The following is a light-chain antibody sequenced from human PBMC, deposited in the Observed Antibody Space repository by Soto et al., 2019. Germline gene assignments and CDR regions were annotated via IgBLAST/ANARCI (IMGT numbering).Light chain of an antibody. J-gene: IGKJ1*01. CDR1: QTITSNY. Sequence: EIVLTQSPGTLSLSPGDRATLSCRASQTITSNYLGWYQQKPGQAPRILIYFVSSRATGVPDRFSGSGSGTDFTLTINRLEPEDFAVYYYQQYGSSPLTWTFGQGTKVEIK. CDR2: FVS. CDR3: QQYGSSPLTWT. V-gene: IGKV3-20*01.